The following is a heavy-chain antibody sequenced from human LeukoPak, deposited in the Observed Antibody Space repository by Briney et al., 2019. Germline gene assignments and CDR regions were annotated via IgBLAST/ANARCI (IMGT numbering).Heavy chain of an antibody. CDR3: ARVDIVVVPAATPAIDY. J-gene: IGHJ4*02. CDR1: GFTFSSYS. CDR2: ISSSSSTI. Sequence: GGSLRLSCAACGFTFSSYSMNWVRQAPGKGLEWVSYISSSSSTIYYADSVKGRFTISRDNAKNSLYLQMNSLRAEDTAVYYCARVDIVVVPAATPAIDYWGQGTLVTVSS. D-gene: IGHD2-2*03. V-gene: IGHV3-48*04.